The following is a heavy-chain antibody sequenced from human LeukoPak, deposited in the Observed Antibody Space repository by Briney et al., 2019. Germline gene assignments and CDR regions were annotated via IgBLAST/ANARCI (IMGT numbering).Heavy chain of an antibody. Sequence: PSETLSLTCSVSGGSITVYYWNWIRQSPGKGLEWIGSISYSGSTNYNPSLKSRVIISIDTSKNRFSLKVSSVIAADTAMYYCARGGSRSYTSSTLDYWGQGTLVTVSS. CDR3: ARGGSRSYTSSTLDY. CDR2: ISYSGST. V-gene: IGHV4-59*12. CDR1: GGSITVYY. J-gene: IGHJ4*02. D-gene: IGHD6-6*01.